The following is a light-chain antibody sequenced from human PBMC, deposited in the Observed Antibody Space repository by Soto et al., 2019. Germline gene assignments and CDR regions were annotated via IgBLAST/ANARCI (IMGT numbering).Light chain of an antibody. Sequence: QSVLTQPPSASGTTGQTVTISCSGSNSNIGYNSVSWYQQFPGTAPKLLIYSNNQRPSGVPDRFSGSKSGTSASLAVSGLQSEDEADYYCAACDGRRNGSWVFGGGTKLTVL. J-gene: IGLJ3*02. CDR2: SNN. CDR3: AACDGRRNGSWV. V-gene: IGLV1-44*01. CDR1: NSNIGYNS.